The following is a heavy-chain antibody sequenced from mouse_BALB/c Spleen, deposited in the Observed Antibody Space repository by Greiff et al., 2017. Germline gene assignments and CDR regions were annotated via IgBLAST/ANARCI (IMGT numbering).Heavy chain of an antibody. D-gene: IGHD2-14*01. J-gene: IGHJ4*01. V-gene: IGHV5-17*02. CDR3: ARLGYYRDDNYAMDY. CDR2: ISSGSSTI. CDR1: GFTFSSFG. Sequence: EVQGVESGGGLVQPGGSRKLSCAASGFTFSSFGMHWVRQAPEKGLVWVAYISSGSSTIYYADTVKGRFTISRDNPKNTLFLQMTSLRSEDTAMYYCARLGYYRDDNYAMDYWGQGTSVTVSS.